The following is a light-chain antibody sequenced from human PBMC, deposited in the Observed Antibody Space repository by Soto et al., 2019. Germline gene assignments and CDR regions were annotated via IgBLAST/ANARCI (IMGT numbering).Light chain of an antibody. J-gene: IGKJ4*01. Sequence: IQMTPSPSSVSASVGDRVTITCRASQGISSWLAWYQQKPGKPPKRLIYAASSLHSGVPSRFRGSGFGTEFTLTISSLQPEDFATYYCLQHNSYPLTFGGGTKVDIK. V-gene: IGKV1-17*03. CDR2: AAS. CDR1: QGISSW. CDR3: LQHNSYPLT.